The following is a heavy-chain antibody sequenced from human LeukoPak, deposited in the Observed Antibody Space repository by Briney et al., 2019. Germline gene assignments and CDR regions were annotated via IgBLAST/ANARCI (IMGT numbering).Heavy chain of an antibody. V-gene: IGHV3-7*01. CDR3: AQGHYHMDV. CDR2: IEPDGSEK. J-gene: IGHJ6*02. CDR1: GFTFRDYW. Sequence: GGSLRLSCAASGFTFRDYWMTWVRQAAGKGPEWVASIEPDGSEKYYADSVKGRFTLSRDNVENSLYLQMNTLRVDDTAVYYCAQGHYHMDVGGHGTTVTVSS.